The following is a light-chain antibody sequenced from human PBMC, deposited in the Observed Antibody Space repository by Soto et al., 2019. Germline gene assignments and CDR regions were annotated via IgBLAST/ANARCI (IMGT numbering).Light chain of an antibody. Sequence: QSVLTQPPSASGTPGQRVTISCSGSSSNIGSNFVYWYQQFPGTAPKLLIYRNNQRPSGVPDRFSGSKSGTSASLAISGLPSEGEADYYCAAWDDSLSGWVFGGGTKLHRP. CDR3: AAWDDSLSGWV. J-gene: IGLJ3*02. CDR1: SSNIGSNF. V-gene: IGLV1-47*01. CDR2: RNN.